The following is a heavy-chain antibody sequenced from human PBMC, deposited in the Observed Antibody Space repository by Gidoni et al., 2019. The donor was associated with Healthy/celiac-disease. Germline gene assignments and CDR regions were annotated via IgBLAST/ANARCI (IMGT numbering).Heavy chain of an antibody. CDR3: AGVKDIVVVDGVAVAGGWFDP. J-gene: IGHJ5*02. V-gene: IGHV4-38-2*02. D-gene: IGHD2-15*01. CDR2: IYHSGST. Sequence: QVQLQESGPGLVKPSETLSLTRTVSGYSISSGFYWAWIRPPPGKGLEWMGCIYHSGSTYYNPSLKSRVTISVDTSKNHFSQKLSSVTAADTAVDYCAGVKDIVVVDGVAVAGGWFDPWGQGTLVTVSS. CDR1: GYSISSGFY.